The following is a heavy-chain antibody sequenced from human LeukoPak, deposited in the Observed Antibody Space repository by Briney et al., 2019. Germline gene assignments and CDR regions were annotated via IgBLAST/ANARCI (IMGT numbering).Heavy chain of an antibody. CDR2: IKQDGSEK. J-gene: IGHJ3*02. CDR3: ARMKVVVAASAFDI. D-gene: IGHD2-15*01. CDR1: GFTFSSYW. Sequence: PGGSLRLSCAASGFTFSSYWMSWVRQAPGKGLEWVANIKQDGSEKYYVDSVKGRFTISRDNAKNSLYLQMNSLRAEDTAVYYCARMKVVVAASAFDIWGQGTMVTVSS. V-gene: IGHV3-7*03.